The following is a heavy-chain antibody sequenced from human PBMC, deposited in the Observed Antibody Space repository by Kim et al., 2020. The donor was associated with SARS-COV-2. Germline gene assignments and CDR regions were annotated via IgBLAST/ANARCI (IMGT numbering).Heavy chain of an antibody. CDR2: IYYSGST. D-gene: IGHD1-26*01. CDR1: GGSISSGGYY. CDR3: ARGAVEWEPPSGVYFDY. Sequence: SETLSLTCTVSGGSISSGGYYWSWIRQHPGKGLEWIGYIYYSGSTYYNPSLKSRVTISVDTSKNQFSLKLSSVTAADTAVYYCARGAVEWEPPSGVYFDYWGQGTLVTVSS. V-gene: IGHV4-31*03. J-gene: IGHJ4*02.